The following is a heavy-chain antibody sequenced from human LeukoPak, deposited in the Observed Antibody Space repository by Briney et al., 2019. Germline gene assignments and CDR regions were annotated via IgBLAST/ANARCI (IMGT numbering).Heavy chain of an antibody. CDR3: ARGRRYSSSWYFDY. CDR1: GFTVSSNY. D-gene: IGHD6-13*01. CDR2: IYGGGGT. V-gene: IGHV3-53*01. Sequence: GGSLRLSCEGSGFTVSSNYMSWVRQAPGKGLEWVSVIYGGGGTYYADSVKGRFTISRDNSKNTLYLQMNSLRAEDTAVYYCARGRRYSSSWYFDYWGQGTLVTVSS. J-gene: IGHJ4*02.